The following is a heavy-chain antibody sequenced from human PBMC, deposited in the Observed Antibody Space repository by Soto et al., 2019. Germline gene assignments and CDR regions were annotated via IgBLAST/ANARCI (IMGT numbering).Heavy chain of an antibody. J-gene: IGHJ3*02. CDR2: IYHSGST. Sequence: SETLSLTCAVSGGSISSGGYSWSWIRQPPGKGLEWIGYIYHSGSTYYNPSLKSPVTISVARSKNQFSLKLSSVTAADTAVYYGARVSVSVDRTYDFGSGNGGAFDIWGQGTMVTVSS. CDR1: GGSISSGGYS. D-gene: IGHD3-3*01. CDR3: ARVSVSVDRTYDFGSGNGGAFDI. V-gene: IGHV4-30-2*01.